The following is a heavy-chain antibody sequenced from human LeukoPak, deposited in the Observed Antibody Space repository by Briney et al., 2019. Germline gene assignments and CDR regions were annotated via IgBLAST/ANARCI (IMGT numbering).Heavy chain of an antibody. CDR3: VRHVARAFDI. V-gene: IGHV4-34*01. CDR2: INHSGST. CDR1: GGSFTNYY. Sequence: SETLSLTCAVYGGSFTNYYWSGIRQPPGKGLEWIGEINHSGSTKYNPSLKSRVTISIDTSKNQLSLKLSSVTAADTAVYSCVRHVARAFDIWGQGTKVTVSS. J-gene: IGHJ3*02.